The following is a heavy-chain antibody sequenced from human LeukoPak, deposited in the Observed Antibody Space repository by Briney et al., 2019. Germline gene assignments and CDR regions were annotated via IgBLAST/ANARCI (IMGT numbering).Heavy chain of an antibody. D-gene: IGHD1-26*01. CDR3: ARDWGMGATPYYFDY. CDR1: GFTFSSDS. Sequence: GGALRLSCAAPGFTFSSDSMNWVRPALGKGLEWVSSIRSSYSYIYYADSVKGRFTISRDNAKNSLYLQMNSLRAEDTAVYYCARDWGMGATPYYFDYWGQGTLVTVSS. CDR2: IRSSYSYI. J-gene: IGHJ4*02. V-gene: IGHV3-21*01.